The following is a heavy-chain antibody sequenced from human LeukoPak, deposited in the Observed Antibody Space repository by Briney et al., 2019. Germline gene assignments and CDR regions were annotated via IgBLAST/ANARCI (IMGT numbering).Heavy chain of an antibody. D-gene: IGHD6-13*01. Sequence: NPSETQPLTCTVSGGSISSNYWSWSRQPPGKGLEWIGYIYYSGSTNYNPSLKSRVTISVDTSKNQFSLKLSSVTAADTAVYYCARVIAAAGTVDYWGQGTLVTVSS. J-gene: IGHJ4*02. V-gene: IGHV4-59*01. CDR3: ARVIAAAGTVDY. CDR1: GGSISSNY. CDR2: IYYSGST.